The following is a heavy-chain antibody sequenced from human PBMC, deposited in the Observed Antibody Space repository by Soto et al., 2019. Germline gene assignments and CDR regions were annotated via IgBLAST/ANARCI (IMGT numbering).Heavy chain of an antibody. D-gene: IGHD3-22*01. Sequence: PGGSLRLSCAASGFTFSSYGMHWVRQAPGKGLEWVAVIWYDGSNKYYADSVKGRFTISRDNSKNTLYLQMNSPRAEDTAVYYCARDDCDSSGYYSAEYFQHWGQGTLVTVSS. V-gene: IGHV3-33*01. CDR1: GFTFSSYG. CDR3: ARDDCDSSGYYSAEYFQH. CDR2: IWYDGSNK. J-gene: IGHJ1*01.